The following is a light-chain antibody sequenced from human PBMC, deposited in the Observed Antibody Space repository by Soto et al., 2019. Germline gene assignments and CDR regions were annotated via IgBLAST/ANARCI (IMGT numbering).Light chain of an antibody. Sequence: QSALTQPASVSGSPGQSITISCTGTSSDIGGYNYVSWYQQHPDKAPKLMIYEVSDRPSGVSHRFSGSKSGNTASLTISGLQAEDEADYYCISYTSSTTWLFGGGTKLTVL. J-gene: IGLJ3*02. CDR2: EVS. CDR1: SSDIGGYNY. CDR3: ISYTSSTTWL. V-gene: IGLV2-14*01.